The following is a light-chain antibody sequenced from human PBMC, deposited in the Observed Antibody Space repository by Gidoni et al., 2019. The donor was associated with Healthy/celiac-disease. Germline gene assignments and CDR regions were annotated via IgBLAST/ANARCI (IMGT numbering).Light chain of an antibody. CDR1: QSISSY. CDR3: QQSYSTPPLT. Sequence: IQMTQSPSSLPASVGDRVTITCRASQSISSYLNWYQQKPGKAPKLLIYAASSLQSGVPSRFSGSGSGTDVTLTISSLQPEDFATYYCQQSYSTPPLTFGGGTKVEIK. CDR2: AAS. V-gene: IGKV1-39*01. J-gene: IGKJ4*01.